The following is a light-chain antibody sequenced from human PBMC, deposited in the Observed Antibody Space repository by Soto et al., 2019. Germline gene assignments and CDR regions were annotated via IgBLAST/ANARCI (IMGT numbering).Light chain of an antibody. CDR3: QAYDYSLTASV. J-gene: IGLJ3*02. CDR1: SSNLGAGYD. V-gene: IGLV1-40*01. Sequence: QSVLTQPPSVSGAPGQRVTLSCTGTSSNLGAGYDVHWYQQLPGAAPKLVIFGNRNRPSGVPERFSGSKSGTSASLAITGRQAEDEADYYCQAYDYSLTASVFGGGTKVTVL. CDR2: GNR.